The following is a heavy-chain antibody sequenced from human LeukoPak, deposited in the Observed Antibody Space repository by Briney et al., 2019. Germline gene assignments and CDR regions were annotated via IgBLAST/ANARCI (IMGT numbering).Heavy chain of an antibody. V-gene: IGHV1-2*06. CDR2: INPHSGGT. J-gene: IGHJ3*02. Sequence: ASVKVSCKASGYTFTGYYMHWVRQAPGRGLEWMGRINPHSGGTNYAQKFQGRVTMTRDTSISTAYMELSRLRSDDTAAYYCARDLRYYDSSGYYYKAFDIWGQGTMVTVSS. CDR3: ARDLRYYDSSGYYYKAFDI. CDR1: GYTFTGYY. D-gene: IGHD3-22*01.